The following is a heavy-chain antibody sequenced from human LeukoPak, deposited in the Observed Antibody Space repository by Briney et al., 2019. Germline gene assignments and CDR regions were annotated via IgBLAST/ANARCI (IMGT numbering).Heavy chain of an antibody. J-gene: IGHJ4*02. D-gene: IGHD3-10*01. CDR2: IHYSGST. CDR1: GDSISSYY. CDR3: ARVGGSGSYSY. Sequence: SETLSLTCSVSGDSISSYYWSWIRQPPGKGLEWIGYIHYSGSTNYNPSLKSRVTISVDTSKNQFSLKLSSVTAADTAVYYCARVGGSGSYSYWGQGTLVTVSS. V-gene: IGHV4-59*12.